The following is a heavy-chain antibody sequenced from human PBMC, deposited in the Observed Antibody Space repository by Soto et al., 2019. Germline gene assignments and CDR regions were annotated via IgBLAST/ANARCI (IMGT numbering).Heavy chain of an antibody. Sequence: GGSLRLSCTASGFTFSSYAMNWVRQAPGKGLEWVSTISGSGGSTYYADSVKGRFTISRDNSRNTLYLQMNSLRAEDTAVYYCAKGKRYYDSSGYSTYDYWGQGTLVTVSS. CDR3: AKGKRYYDSSGYSTYDY. D-gene: IGHD3-22*01. CDR2: ISGSGGST. J-gene: IGHJ4*02. CDR1: GFTFSSYA. V-gene: IGHV3-23*01.